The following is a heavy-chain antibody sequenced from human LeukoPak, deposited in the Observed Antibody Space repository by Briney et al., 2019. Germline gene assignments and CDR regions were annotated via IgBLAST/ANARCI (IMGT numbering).Heavy chain of an antibody. CDR3: TRPTDYYYYMDV. Sequence: KPSETLSLTCTVSGGSISSSSYYWGWIRQPPGKGLEWIGSIYYSGSTYYNPSLKSRVTISVDTSKNQFSLKLSSVTAADTAVYYCTRPTDYYYYMDVWGKGTTVTISS. CDR1: GGSISSSSYY. CDR2: IYYSGST. V-gene: IGHV4-39*01. J-gene: IGHJ6*03.